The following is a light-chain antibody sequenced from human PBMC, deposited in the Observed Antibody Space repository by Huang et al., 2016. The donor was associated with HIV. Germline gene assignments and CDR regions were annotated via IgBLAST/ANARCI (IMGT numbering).Light chain of an antibody. CDR2: AAS. V-gene: IGKV1-9*01. J-gene: IGKJ5*01. CDR1: QDIATS. CDR3: QQLHSYPIT. Sequence: QLTQSPSSLSMSVGDRVIITCQASQDIATSLAWYQHKPGRAPKLPISAASTLQSGVPSRFSGGSAGTYFTLIITNLQPDDFATYYCQQLHSYPITFGQGTRLDI.